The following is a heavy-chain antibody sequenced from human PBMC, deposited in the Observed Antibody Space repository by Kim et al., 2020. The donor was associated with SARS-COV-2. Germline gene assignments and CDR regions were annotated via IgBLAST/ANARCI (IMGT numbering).Heavy chain of an antibody. D-gene: IGHD4-17*01. Sequence: QKFQGRVTITRDTSASTAYMELSSLRSEDTAVYYCAREEAPDYGDYYFDYWGQGTLVTVSS. CDR3: AREEAPDYGDYYFDY. J-gene: IGHJ4*02. V-gene: IGHV1-3*01.